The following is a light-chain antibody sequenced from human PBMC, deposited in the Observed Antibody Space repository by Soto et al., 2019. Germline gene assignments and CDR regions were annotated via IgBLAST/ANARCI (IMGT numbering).Light chain of an antibody. CDR2: DVS. V-gene: IGLV2-14*03. J-gene: IGLJ1*01. Sequence: QSALTQPASLSGSPGQSITMSCTGTSSDVGGYNYVSWYQQHPGKAPKLMIYDVSNRPSGVSNRFSGSKSGNTASLTISGLQAEDEADYYCSSYRASSTTHYVFGTGTKLTVL. CDR1: SSDVGGYNY. CDR3: SSYRASSTTHYV.